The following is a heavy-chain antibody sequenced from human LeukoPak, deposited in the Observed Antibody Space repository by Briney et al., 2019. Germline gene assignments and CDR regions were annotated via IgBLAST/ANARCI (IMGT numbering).Heavy chain of an antibody. Sequence: SGPALVKPTQTLTLTCTFSGFSLSTSGMRVSWIRQPPGKALEWLARIDWDDDKFYSTSLKTRLTIFKDTSKSQVVLTMTNMDPVDTATYYCARMVISSYYFDYWGQGTLVTVSS. CDR2: IDWDDDK. J-gene: IGHJ4*02. V-gene: IGHV2-70*04. D-gene: IGHD3-16*02. CDR3: ARMVISSYYFDY. CDR1: GFSLSTSGMR.